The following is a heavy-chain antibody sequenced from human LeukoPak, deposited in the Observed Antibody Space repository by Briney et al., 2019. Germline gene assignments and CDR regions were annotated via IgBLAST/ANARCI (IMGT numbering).Heavy chain of an antibody. Sequence: GGSLRLSCAASGFTFSSYAMSWVRQAPGKGLEWVSAISGSGGSTYYADSVKGRFTISRDNSKNTLYLQMNSLRAEDTAVYYCARGFCSSTNCYQGPFDFWGQGTLVTVSP. V-gene: IGHV3-23*01. D-gene: IGHD2-2*01. CDR2: ISGSGGST. J-gene: IGHJ4*02. CDR3: ARGFCSSTNCYQGPFDF. CDR1: GFTFSSYA.